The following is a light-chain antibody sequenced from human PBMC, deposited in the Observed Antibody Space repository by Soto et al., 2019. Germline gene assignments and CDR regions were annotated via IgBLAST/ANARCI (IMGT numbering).Light chain of an antibody. CDR2: GAS. CDR1: QTIRSS. Sequence: EVVMTQSPATLSVSLGERATLSCRASQTIRSSLAWYQQKPGQAPRLLIYGASTRATDIPARFGGSGSGTEFTLTISSLQSEDSAIYYCQQYNNWPQTFGQGTKVGIK. CDR3: QQYNNWPQT. V-gene: IGKV3-15*01. J-gene: IGKJ1*01.